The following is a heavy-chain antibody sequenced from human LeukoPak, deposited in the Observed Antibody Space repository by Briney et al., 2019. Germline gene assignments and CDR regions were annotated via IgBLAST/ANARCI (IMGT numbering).Heavy chain of an antibody. D-gene: IGHD1-26*01. CDR3: AKGSGSYYGQFDY. V-gene: IGHV3-23*01. CDR2: ISESGGGI. CDR1: GFTFSSYA. J-gene: IGHJ4*02. Sequence: GGSLRLSCAASGFTFSSYAMSWVRQAPGKGLEWVSTISESGGGIYYADSVKGRFTISRDNSKNTLDLQMNSLRAEDTAVYYCAKGSGSYYGQFDYWGQGTLLTVSS.